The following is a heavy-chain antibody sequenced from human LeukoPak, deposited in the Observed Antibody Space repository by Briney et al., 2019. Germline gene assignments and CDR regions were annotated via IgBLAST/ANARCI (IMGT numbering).Heavy chain of an antibody. J-gene: IGHJ6*02. Sequence: SGTLSLTCTVSGGSVNSKNWWNWVRQPPEKGLEWIGDINHAGTTNYNPSLESRVTISIDKSKNRFSLRLTSVAAADTAVYYCARFQLPRQGYYYYYGMDVWGQGTTVTVSS. D-gene: IGHD1-26*01. V-gene: IGHV4-4*02. CDR3: ARFQLPRQGYYYYYGMDV. CDR1: GGSVNSKNW. CDR2: INHAGTT.